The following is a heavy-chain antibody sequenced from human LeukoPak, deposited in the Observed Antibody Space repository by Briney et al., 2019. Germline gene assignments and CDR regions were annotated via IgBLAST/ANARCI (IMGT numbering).Heavy chain of an antibody. CDR2: ISGSGAGT. CDR3: AKSDGYSSSTYYYYGMDV. CDR1: GFTFSSYW. V-gene: IGHV3-23*01. D-gene: IGHD6-13*01. J-gene: IGHJ6*02. Sequence: PGGSLRLSCAASGFTFSSYWMHWVRQAPGKGLEWVSVISGSGAGTYYADSVKGRFTISRDNSKNTLYLQMNSLRAEDTAVYYCAKSDGYSSSTYYYYGMDVWGQGTTVTVSS.